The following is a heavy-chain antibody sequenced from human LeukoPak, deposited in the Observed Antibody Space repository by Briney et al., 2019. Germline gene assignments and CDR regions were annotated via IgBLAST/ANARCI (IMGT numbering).Heavy chain of an antibody. CDR3: ASYGGNSDFDY. CDR1: GLTVRSNY. CDR2: IYSDGST. D-gene: IGHD4-23*01. Sequence: GGSLRLSCAASGLTVRSNYMSWVRQAPGKGLEWVSVIYSDGSTYSADSVKGRFTISRHNSKNTLYLQMNSLRVEDTAFYYCASYGGNSDFDYWGQGTLVTVSS. J-gene: IGHJ4*02. V-gene: IGHV3-53*01.